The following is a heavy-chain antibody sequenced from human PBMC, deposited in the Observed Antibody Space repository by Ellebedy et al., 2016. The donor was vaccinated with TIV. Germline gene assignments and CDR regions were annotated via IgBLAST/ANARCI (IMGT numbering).Heavy chain of an antibody. J-gene: IGHJ5*02. CDR3: ARLDYYGSGPTRWFDP. CDR2: ILHSGRT. Sequence: MPSETLSLTCTVSGGSISSYSWSWIRQPPGKGLEWIGYILHSGRTNYNPSLKSRVTISVDPSKNHFSLKMNSVTAADSAVYYCARLDYYGSGPTRWFDPWGQGTLVTVSS. V-gene: IGHV4-59*01. D-gene: IGHD3-10*01. CDR1: GGSISSYS.